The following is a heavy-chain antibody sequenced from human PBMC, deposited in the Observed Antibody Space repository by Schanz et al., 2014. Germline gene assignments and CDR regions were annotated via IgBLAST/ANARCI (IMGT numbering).Heavy chain of an antibody. CDR2: ATFDGTKK. J-gene: IGHJ4*02. V-gene: IGHV3-33*05. D-gene: IGHD3-10*01. CDR1: GLNFDYYG. Sequence: QVQLVESGGGVVQPGRSLRLSCATSGLNFDYYGMNWVRQAPGKGLEWVVGATFDGTKKYYGDSVKGRFTISRDNSNNTLSLQMNSLRDEDTGLYYCVRGAVGDLHTDYWGQGTLVTVSS. CDR3: VRGAVGDLHTDY.